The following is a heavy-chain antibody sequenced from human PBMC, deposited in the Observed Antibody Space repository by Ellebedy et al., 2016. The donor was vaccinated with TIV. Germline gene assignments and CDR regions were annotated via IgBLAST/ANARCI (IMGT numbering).Heavy chain of an antibody. CDR1: GFTFNNHA. D-gene: IGHD6-6*01. J-gene: IGHJ2*01. CDR2: TGST. CDR3: AREAGISSFRHWYIDL. V-gene: IGHV3-53*01. Sequence: PGGSLRLSCEASGFTFNNHAVSWVRQAPGKGLAWISGTGSTFSADSVQGRFTVSRDNSKQMVYLQMNSLTSEDTGVYYCAREAGISSFRHWYIDLWGRGTLVIVSS.